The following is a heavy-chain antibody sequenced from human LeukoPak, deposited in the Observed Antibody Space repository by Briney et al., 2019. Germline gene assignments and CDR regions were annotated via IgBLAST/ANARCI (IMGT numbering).Heavy chain of an antibody. D-gene: IGHD3-16*01. J-gene: IGHJ3*02. CDR3: ARSGYAFGADAFDI. V-gene: IGHV4-34*10. CDR2: VYYSGST. Sequence: SETLSLTCAVYGGSFSGYYWSWIRQPPGKGLEWIGYVYYSGSTQYNPSLQSRVTMSVGTSKKQFSLRLSSVTAADTAVYYCARSGYAFGADAFDIWGQGATVAVS. CDR1: GGSFSGYY.